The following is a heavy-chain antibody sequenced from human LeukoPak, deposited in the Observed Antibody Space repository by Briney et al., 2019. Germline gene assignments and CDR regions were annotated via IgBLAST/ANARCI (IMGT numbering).Heavy chain of an antibody. J-gene: IGHJ6*02. D-gene: IGHD2-2*02. V-gene: IGHV1-46*01. Sequence: GASVKVSCKASGYTFTSYYMHWVRQAPGQGLEWMGIINPSGGSTSYAQKFQGRVTMTRDTSTSTVYMELSSLGSEDTAVYYCAREVVPAAISTYYGMDVWGQGTTVTVSS. CDR1: GYTFTSYY. CDR2: INPSGGST. CDR3: AREVVPAAISTYYGMDV.